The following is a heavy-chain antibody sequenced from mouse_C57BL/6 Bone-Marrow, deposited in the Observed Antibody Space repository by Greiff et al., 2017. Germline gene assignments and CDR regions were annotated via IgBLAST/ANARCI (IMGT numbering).Heavy chain of an antibody. CDR3: ARSRGFAY. J-gene: IGHJ3*01. V-gene: IGHV1-69*01. Sequence: VQLQQPGAELVMPGASVKLSCKASGYTFTSYWMHWVKQRPGQGLEWIGEIDPSDSYTNYNQKFKGKSTLTVDKSSSTAYMQLCSLTSEDSAVYYCARSRGFAYWGQGTLVTVSA. CDR1: GYTFTSYW. CDR2: IDPSDSYT.